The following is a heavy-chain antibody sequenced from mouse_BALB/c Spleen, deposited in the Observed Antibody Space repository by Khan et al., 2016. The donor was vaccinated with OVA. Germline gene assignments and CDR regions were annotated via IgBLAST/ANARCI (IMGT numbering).Heavy chain of an antibody. Sequence: QVQLKQSGAELVKAGASVKMSCKASGYTFTSYWMHWVKQRLGQGLEWFAETNPTNGRTYYNEKFKSKATLTVDKSSRTAYMILSGPTFEDSAVYYFARIMKIVATSFDYWRQGTTLPVSS. CDR3: ARIMKIVATSFDY. J-gene: IGHJ2*01. CDR1: GYTFTSYW. V-gene: IGHV1S81*02. CDR2: TNPTNGRT. D-gene: IGHD1-1*01.